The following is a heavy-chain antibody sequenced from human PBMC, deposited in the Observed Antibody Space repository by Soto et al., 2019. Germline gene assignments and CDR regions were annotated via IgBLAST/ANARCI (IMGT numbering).Heavy chain of an antibody. CDR3: ARGRYCLAGRCFPNWFDS. V-gene: IGHV4-30-4*01. CDR2: IYKSATT. D-gene: IGHD2-15*01. Sequence: SETLSLTCSVSGDSISSVDYFWAWIRQPPGQALEYIGYIYKSATTYYNPSFESRVAISLDTSKSQFSLNVTSVTAADTAVYFCARGRYCLAGRCFPNWFDSWGQGTLVTVSS. CDR1: GDSISSVDYF. J-gene: IGHJ5*01.